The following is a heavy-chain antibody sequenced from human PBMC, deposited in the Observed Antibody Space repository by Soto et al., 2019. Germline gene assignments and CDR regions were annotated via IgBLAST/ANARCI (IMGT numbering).Heavy chain of an antibody. Sequence: GASVKVSCKASGYTFTSYGISWVRQAPGQGLEWMGWISAYNGETIYAQKFQGRVTMTEDTSTDTAYMELSSLRSEDTAVYYCATDSSGYYYAGIAFDIWGQGTMVTVSS. CDR2: ISAYNGET. CDR3: ATDSSGYYYAGIAFDI. CDR1: GYTFTSYG. V-gene: IGHV1-18*01. J-gene: IGHJ3*02. D-gene: IGHD3-22*01.